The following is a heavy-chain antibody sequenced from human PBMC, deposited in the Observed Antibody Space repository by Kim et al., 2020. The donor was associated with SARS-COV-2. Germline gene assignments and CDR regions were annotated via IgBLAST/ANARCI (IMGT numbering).Heavy chain of an antibody. V-gene: IGHV1-2*02. D-gene: IGHD3-16*02. CDR3: ARGDNVWGSYRLPDY. Sequence: ASVKVSCKASGYAFTTFYLHWVRQVAGQGFEWVGWFNPNSGGTYSAQKFEGRITLTRDTSSSTAYMELSRLTSDDTATYFCARGDNVWGSYRLPDYWGQGTAVTVSS. CDR1: GYAFTTFY. J-gene: IGHJ4*02. CDR2: FNPNSGGT.